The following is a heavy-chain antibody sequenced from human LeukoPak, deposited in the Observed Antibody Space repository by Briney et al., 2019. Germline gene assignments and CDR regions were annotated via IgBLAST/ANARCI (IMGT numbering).Heavy chain of an antibody. CDR2: ISGSGGTT. D-gene: IGHD3-16*01. J-gene: IGHJ4*02. V-gene: IGHV3-23*01. CDR3: AKERLRYYDY. CDR1: GFTFSTYV. Sequence: GGSLGLSCEASGFTFSTYVTSWVRQAPGKGLECVSSISGSGGTTYYADSVKGRFTISRDNSKNTVYLQMSSLTVEDTAIYYCAKERLRYYDYWGQGALVTVSS.